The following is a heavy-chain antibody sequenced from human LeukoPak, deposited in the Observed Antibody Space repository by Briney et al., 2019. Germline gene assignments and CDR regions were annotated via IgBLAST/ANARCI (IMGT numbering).Heavy chain of an antibody. CDR1: GGSINSYY. D-gene: IGHD2-2*01. CDR3: ASLPSRYCSSTSCYPYYFDY. CDR2: IYYSGST. Sequence: SETLSLTCTVSGGSINSYYWTWIRQPPGKGLEWIGYIYYSGSTNYNPSLKSRVTISVDTSKNQFSLKLSSVTAADTAVYYCASLPSRYCSSTSCYPYYFDYWGQGTLVTVSS. V-gene: IGHV4-59*01. J-gene: IGHJ4*02.